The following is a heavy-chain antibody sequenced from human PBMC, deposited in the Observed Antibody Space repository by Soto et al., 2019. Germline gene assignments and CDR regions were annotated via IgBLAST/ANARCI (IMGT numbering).Heavy chain of an antibody. CDR3: ARDFAYFDS. D-gene: IGHD3-3*01. V-gene: IGHV4-61*01. J-gene: IGHJ4*02. CDR1: GGSFKSGSYS. Sequence: QVQLQESGPGLVKPSETLSLTCTVSGGSFKSGSYSWCWIRQPPGKGLEWIGYVYHTGRTSYNTSLKSRVSISMDTSKNQFSLNLDSVTAADTAVYFCARDFAYFDSWGQGTLVTVSS. CDR2: VYHTGRT.